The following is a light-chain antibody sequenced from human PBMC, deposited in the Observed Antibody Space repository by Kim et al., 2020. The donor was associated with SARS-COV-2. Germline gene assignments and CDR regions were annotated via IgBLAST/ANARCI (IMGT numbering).Light chain of an antibody. J-gene: IGLJ2*01. CDR2: GKN. CDR3: GSRDTNHNVI. CDR1: SLRSYY. V-gene: IGLV3-19*01. Sequence: VGLGQTVRITCQGDSLRSYYATWYQQRPGQAPMLVIYGKNNRPSEIPDRFSGSSSGNTASLTITGAQAEDEADYYCGSRDTNHNVIFGGGTQLTVL.